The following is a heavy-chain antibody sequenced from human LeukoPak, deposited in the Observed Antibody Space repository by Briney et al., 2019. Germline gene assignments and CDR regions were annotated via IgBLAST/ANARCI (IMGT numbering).Heavy chain of an antibody. J-gene: IGHJ4*02. CDR3: AKGRRVGVGNAIDY. CDR2: ISYDGSNK. CDR1: GFTFSSYG. Sequence: GGSLRLSCAASGFTFSSYGMHWVRQTPGKGLEWVAVISYDGSNKYYADSVKGRFTISRDNSKNTLYLQMNSLRAEDTAVYYCAKGRRVGVGNAIDYWDQGTLVTVSS. D-gene: IGHD3-16*01. V-gene: IGHV3-30*18.